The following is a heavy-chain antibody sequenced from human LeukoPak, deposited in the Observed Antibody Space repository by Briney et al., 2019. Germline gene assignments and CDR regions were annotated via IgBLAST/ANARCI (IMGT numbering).Heavy chain of an antibody. Sequence: PGGSLRLSCAASGFTFSDYDMHWVRQATGKGLEWVSAIGTAGDTYYTGSVKGRFTISRENAKNSLYLQMNSLRAGDTAVYYCARVDKERVGGVYYFDYWGQGTLVTVSS. CDR1: GFTFSDYD. J-gene: IGHJ4*02. CDR3: ARVDKERVGGVYYFDY. V-gene: IGHV3-13*01. D-gene: IGHD1-1*01. CDR2: IGTAGDT.